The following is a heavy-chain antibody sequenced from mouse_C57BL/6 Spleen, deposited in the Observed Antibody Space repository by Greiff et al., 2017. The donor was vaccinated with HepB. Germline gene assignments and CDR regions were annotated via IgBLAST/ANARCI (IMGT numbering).Heavy chain of an antibody. CDR1: GYTFTSYW. J-gene: IGHJ3*01. V-gene: IGHV1-55*01. CDR2: IYPGSGST. CDR3: ARGTVVANRAWFAY. D-gene: IGHD1-1*01. Sequence: VQLKQPGAELVKPGASVKMSCKASGYTFTSYWITWVKQRPGQGLEWIGDIYPGSGSTNYNEKFKSKATLTVDTSSSTAYMQLSSLTCEDSAVYYCARGTVVANRAWFAYWGQGTLVTVSA.